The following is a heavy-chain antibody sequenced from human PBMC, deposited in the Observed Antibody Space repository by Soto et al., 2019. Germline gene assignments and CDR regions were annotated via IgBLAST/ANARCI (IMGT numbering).Heavy chain of an antibody. Sequence: ASVKVSCKASGYTFTGYYMHWVRQAPGQGLEWMGWINPNSGGTNYAQKFQGWVTMTRDTSISTAYMELSRLRSDDTAVYYCARALPGYSYGYYYYGMDVWGQGTTVTVSS. V-gene: IGHV1-2*04. CDR1: GYTFTGYY. D-gene: IGHD5-18*01. CDR3: ARALPGYSYGYYYYGMDV. J-gene: IGHJ6*02. CDR2: INPNSGGT.